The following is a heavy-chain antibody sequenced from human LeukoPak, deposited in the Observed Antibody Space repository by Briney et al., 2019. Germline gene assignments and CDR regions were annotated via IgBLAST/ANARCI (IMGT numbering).Heavy chain of an antibody. Sequence: SETLSLTCTVSGSSISSGYYWGWIRQPPGKGLEWIGSIYYSGSTYYNPSLKSRVTISVDTSKNQFSLKLSSVTAADTAVYYCARYYGDYGYYYYYYMDVWGKGTTVTISS. V-gene: IGHV4-38-2*02. CDR3: ARYYGDYGYYYYYYMDV. CDR2: IYYSGST. J-gene: IGHJ6*03. CDR1: GSSISSGYY. D-gene: IGHD4-17*01.